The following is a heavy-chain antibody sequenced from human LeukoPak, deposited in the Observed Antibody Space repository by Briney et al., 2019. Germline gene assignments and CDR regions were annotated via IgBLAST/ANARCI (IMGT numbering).Heavy chain of an antibody. CDR2: INWNGGST. D-gene: IGHD6-19*01. V-gene: IGHV3-20*04. CDR1: GLTFDDYG. Sequence: GGSLRLSCAASGLTFDDYGMSWVRQAPGKGLEWVSGINWNGGSTGYADSVKGRFTISRDNAKNSLYLQMNSLRAEDTALYYCARGWSVAGNYYFDYWGQGTLVTVSS. CDR3: ARGWSVAGNYYFDY. J-gene: IGHJ4*02.